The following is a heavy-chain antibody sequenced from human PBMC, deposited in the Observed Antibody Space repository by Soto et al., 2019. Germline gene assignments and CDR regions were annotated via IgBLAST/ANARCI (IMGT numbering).Heavy chain of an antibody. J-gene: IGHJ4*02. Sequence: SETLSLTCAVYGWYFSGYYWSWIRQPPGKGLEWIGEINHSGSTNYNPSLKSRVTISVDTSKNQFSLKLSSVTAADTAVYYCARGIVRIAVAGRYFDYWGQGTLVTVSS. V-gene: IGHV4-34*01. D-gene: IGHD6-19*01. CDR1: GWYFSGYY. CDR3: ARGIVRIAVAGRYFDY. CDR2: INHSGST.